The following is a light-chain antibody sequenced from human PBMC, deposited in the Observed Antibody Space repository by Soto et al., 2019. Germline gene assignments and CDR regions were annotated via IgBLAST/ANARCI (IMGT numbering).Light chain of an antibody. Sequence: DIQMTQSPSSLSASVGDRITITCRASQSISNYLDWYQQKPGKAPKLLIYAASSLQSGVPSRFSGSVSGTDFTLTIISLQPEDFATYSCQQSYSMPRTFGQGTMV. CDR1: QSISNY. V-gene: IGKV1-39*01. CDR2: AAS. J-gene: IGKJ1*01. CDR3: QQSYSMPRT.